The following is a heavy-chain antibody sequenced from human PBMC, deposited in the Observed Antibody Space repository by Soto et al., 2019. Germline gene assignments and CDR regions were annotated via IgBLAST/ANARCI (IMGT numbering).Heavy chain of an antibody. CDR2: INPSGGST. J-gene: IGHJ4*02. CDR1: GYTFTHYY. CDR3: ASPPFPGCINGVCYPCDH. V-gene: IGHV1-46*01. Sequence: QVQLLQSGAEVKKPGASVKVSCKASGYTFTHYYIHWVRQAPGQGLEWMGMINPSGGSTDYAQKFQGRVTMTTDTSTTTVYMELSSLRSDDTAVYYCASPPFPGCINGVCYPCDHWGQGTLVTVSS. D-gene: IGHD2-8*01.